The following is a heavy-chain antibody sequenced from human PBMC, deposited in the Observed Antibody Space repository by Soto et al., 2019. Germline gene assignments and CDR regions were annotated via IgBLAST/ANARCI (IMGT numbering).Heavy chain of an antibody. CDR1: GFTFSSYA. CDR3: AKDPRLLRYYYSGMDV. D-gene: IGHD2-15*01. J-gene: IGHJ6*02. Sequence: PGRSLRLSCAASGFTFSSYAMSWVRQAPGKGLEWVSAISGSGGSTYYADSVKGRFTISRDNSKNTLYLQMNSLRAEDTAVYYCAKDPRLLRYYYSGMDVWGQGTTVTVSS. CDR2: ISGSGGST. V-gene: IGHV3-23*01.